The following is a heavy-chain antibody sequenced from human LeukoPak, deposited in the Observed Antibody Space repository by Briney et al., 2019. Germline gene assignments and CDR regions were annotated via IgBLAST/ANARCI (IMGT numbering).Heavy chain of an antibody. CDR3: GGVIVIPY. Sequence: GGSLRLSCAASGFTFNSYTMNWVRQAPGKGLEWVSSISSDSSYIYYADSVKGRFTISRDNANNSLYLQMNSLRAEDTAVYYCGGVIVIPYWGQGTLVTVSS. V-gene: IGHV3-21*01. CDR2: ISSDSSYI. CDR1: GFTFNSYT. J-gene: IGHJ4*02. D-gene: IGHD3-16*02.